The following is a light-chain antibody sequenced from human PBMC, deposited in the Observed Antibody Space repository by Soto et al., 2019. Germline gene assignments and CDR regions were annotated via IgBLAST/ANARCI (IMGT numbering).Light chain of an antibody. J-gene: IGLJ1*01. CDR2: EVS. CDR3: SSYTSSSTLDV. V-gene: IGLV2-14*01. CDR1: SSDVGAYNY. Sequence: QSVLAQPPSASATPGQRVTISCSGSSSDVGAYNYVSWYQQHPGKAPKLMIYEVSDRPSGVSNRFSGSKSGNTASLTISGLHAEDEADYYCSSYTSSSTLDVFGTGTRSPS.